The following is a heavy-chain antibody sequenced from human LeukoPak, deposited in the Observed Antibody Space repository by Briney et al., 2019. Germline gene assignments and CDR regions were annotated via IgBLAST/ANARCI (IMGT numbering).Heavy chain of an antibody. D-gene: IGHD3-22*01. J-gene: IGHJ4*02. Sequence: EASVKVSCKTSGYTFTRNDINWVRQATGQGLEWMWWMNPNSGNSGYAQKFQGRVTITRDNSISTAYMELNSLTSEDTAVYYCARAISDSTGYYAYYFDSWGQGTLVTVSS. V-gene: IGHV1-8*03. CDR2: MNPNSGNS. CDR1: GYTFTRND. CDR3: ARAISDSTGYYAYYFDS.